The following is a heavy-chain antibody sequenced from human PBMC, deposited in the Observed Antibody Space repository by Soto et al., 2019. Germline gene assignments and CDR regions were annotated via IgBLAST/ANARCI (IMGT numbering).Heavy chain of an antibody. Sequence: ASVKGSCKASGYTFTSYAMHWVRQAPGQRLEWMGWINAGNGNTKYSQKFQGRVAITRDTSASTAYMELSSLRSEDTAVYYCARDLRSTSSWLYYFDYWGQGTLVTVSS. CDR1: GYTFTSYA. CDR2: INAGNGNT. D-gene: IGHD2-2*01. CDR3: ARDLRSTSSWLYYFDY. V-gene: IGHV1-3*01. J-gene: IGHJ4*02.